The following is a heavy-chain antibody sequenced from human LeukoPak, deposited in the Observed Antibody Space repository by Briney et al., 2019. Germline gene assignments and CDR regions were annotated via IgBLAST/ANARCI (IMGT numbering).Heavy chain of an antibody. J-gene: IGHJ4*02. D-gene: IGHD6-25*01. Sequence: GQSLRLSCTTSGFAFDDFAMSWVRQPAGKGLEWVGFIRRRAYGGAAEYAASVKGRFIISRDDSKGIAYLQMSSLKTEDTAVYYCSRSGLVDFDYWGQGSRVIVSP. CDR3: SRSGLVDFDY. CDR1: GFAFDDFA. CDR2: IRRRAYGGAA. V-gene: IGHV3-49*04.